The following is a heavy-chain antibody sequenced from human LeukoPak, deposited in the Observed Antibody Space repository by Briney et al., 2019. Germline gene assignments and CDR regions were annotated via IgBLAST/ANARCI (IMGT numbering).Heavy chain of an antibody. CDR2: ISYDGSHK. V-gene: IGHV3-30*03. CDR3: AREGDTYGYGHGQTDY. J-gene: IGHJ4*02. D-gene: IGHD5-18*01. Sequence: GGSLRLSCAASGFTFSSYGMHWVRQAPGKGLEWVAVISYDGSHKYYADSVKGRLTISRDNSKNTLYLQMNSLRAEDTAVYYCAREGDTYGYGHGQTDYWGQGTLVTVSS. CDR1: GFTFSSYG.